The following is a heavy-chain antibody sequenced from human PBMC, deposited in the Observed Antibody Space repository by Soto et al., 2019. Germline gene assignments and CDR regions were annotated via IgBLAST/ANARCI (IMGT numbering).Heavy chain of an antibody. D-gene: IGHD6-19*01. CDR3: ARGLITGSHYSGGWYYFDS. CDR2: IYHSGST. V-gene: IGHV4-30-2*01. Sequence: SETLSLTCAVSGGSISSGGYSWSWIRQPPGKGLEWIGYIYHSGSTYYNPSLKSRVTISVDRSKNQFSLKLSSVTAADTAVYYCARGLITGSHYSGGWYYFDSWGQGTQVTSPQ. CDR1: GGSISSGGYS. J-gene: IGHJ4*02.